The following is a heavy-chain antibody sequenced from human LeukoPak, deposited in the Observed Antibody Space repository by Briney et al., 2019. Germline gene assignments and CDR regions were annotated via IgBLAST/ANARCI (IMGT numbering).Heavy chain of an antibody. J-gene: IGHJ4*02. CDR2: INTDGSST. D-gene: IGHD3-22*01. V-gene: IGHV3-74*01. CDR3: ASHPRVISLLYFDY. CDR1: GFTFSSYW. Sequence: GGSLRLSCAASGFTFSSYWMHWVRQAPGKGLVWVSRINTDGSSTSYADSVKGRFTISRDNAKNTLYLQMNSLRAEDTAVYYCASHPRVISLLYFDYWGQGTLVTVSS.